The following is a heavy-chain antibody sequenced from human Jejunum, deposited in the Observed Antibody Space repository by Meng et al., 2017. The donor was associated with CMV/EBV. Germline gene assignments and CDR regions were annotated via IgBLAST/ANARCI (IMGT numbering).Heavy chain of an antibody. Sequence: LSCTVSGGSMSPYSWSWIRQSPGKGLEWLGYIFSNGTTNYNPSLKSRLTLSIDTSKRQYSLSLNSVTAADTAVYFCARDSGVSYWGQGTLVTVSS. D-gene: IGHD5/OR15-5a*01. CDR3: ARDSGVSY. CDR1: GGSMSPYS. V-gene: IGHV4-59*01. CDR2: IFSNGTT. J-gene: IGHJ4*02.